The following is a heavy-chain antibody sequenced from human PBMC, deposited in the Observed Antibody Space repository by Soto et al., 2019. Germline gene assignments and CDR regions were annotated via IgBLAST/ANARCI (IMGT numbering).Heavy chain of an antibody. CDR1: GGSISSSSYY. J-gene: IGHJ6*02. Sequence: SETLSLTCTVSGGSISSSSYYWGWIRQPPGKGLEWIGYIYYSGSTYYNPSLKSRVTISVDTSKNQFSLKLSSVTAADTAVYYCARYCSSTSSKPYYYYYGMDVWGQGTTVTVSS. D-gene: IGHD2-2*01. CDR2: IYYSGST. CDR3: ARYCSSTSSKPYYYYYGMDV. V-gene: IGHV4-30-4*08.